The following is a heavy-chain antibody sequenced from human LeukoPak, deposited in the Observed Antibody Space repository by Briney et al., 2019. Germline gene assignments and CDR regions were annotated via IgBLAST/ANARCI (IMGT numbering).Heavy chain of an antibody. CDR3: ARDPEQQLAYFDY. D-gene: IGHD6-13*01. CDR2: INPNSGGT. CDR1: GYTFTGYY. Sequence: ASVNVSCKASGYTFTGYYMHWVRQAPGQGLEWMGWINPNSGGTNYAQKFQGRVTMTRDTSISTAYMELRRLRSDDTAVYYCARDPEQQLAYFDYWGQGTLVTVSS. J-gene: IGHJ4*02. V-gene: IGHV1-2*02.